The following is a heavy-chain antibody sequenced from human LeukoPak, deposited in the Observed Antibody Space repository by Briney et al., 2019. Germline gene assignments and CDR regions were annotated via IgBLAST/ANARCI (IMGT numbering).Heavy chain of an antibody. Sequence: SETLPLTCAVYGGXFSGYYWSWIRQPPGKGREWIGEINHSGSTNYNPSLKSRVTISVDTSKNQFSLKLSSVTAADTAVYYCARRKRSGCSSTSCLLNWFDPWGQGTLVTVSS. CDR3: ARRKRSGCSSTSCLLNWFDP. V-gene: IGHV4-34*01. D-gene: IGHD2-2*01. CDR2: INHSGST. J-gene: IGHJ5*02. CDR1: GGXFSGYY.